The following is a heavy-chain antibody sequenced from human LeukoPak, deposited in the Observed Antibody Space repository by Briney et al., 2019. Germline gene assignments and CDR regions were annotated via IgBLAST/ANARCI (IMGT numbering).Heavy chain of an antibody. CDR1: GGSISNTY. Sequence: SETLSLTCTVSGGSISNTYWSWIRQPPGKRLEWIGYVYYSGSTNYNPSLKSRLTISLDTSKNQFSLKLKSLTAADTAVYYCARGPPQLRLDFLGRGTLATVSS. CDR2: VYYSGST. D-gene: IGHD4-17*01. CDR3: ARGPPQLRLDF. J-gene: IGHJ4*02. V-gene: IGHV4-59*01.